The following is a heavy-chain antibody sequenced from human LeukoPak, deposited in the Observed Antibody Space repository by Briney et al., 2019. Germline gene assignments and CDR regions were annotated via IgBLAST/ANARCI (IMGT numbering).Heavy chain of an antibody. J-gene: IGHJ4*02. CDR3: ARPRSSGYYWYFDY. CDR1: GFTFSSYS. D-gene: IGHD3-22*01. Sequence: GGSLRLSCAASGFTFSSYSMNWVRQAPGKGLEWVSYISSSSSTIYYADSVKGRFTIPRDNAKNSLYLQMNSLRAEDTAVYYCARPRSSGYYWYFDYWGQGTLVTVSS. CDR2: ISSSSSTI. V-gene: IGHV3-48*01.